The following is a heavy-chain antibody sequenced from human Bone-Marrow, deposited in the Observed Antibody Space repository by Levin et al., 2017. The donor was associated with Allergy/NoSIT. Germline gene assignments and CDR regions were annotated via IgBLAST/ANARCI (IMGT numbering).Heavy chain of an antibody. Sequence: SQTLSLTCTVSGGSIKSGGYHWRWIRQHPGKGLEWIGNIYYSGRTYYNPSLKSRVSISEDTSQNQFSLKLRSVTAADTAVYYCAREGVHDYGDYFGYFDLWGRGTLVTVSS. V-gene: IGHV4-31*03. CDR2: IYYSGRT. J-gene: IGHJ2*01. CDR1: GGSIKSGGYH. D-gene: IGHD4-17*01. CDR3: AREGVHDYGDYFGYFDL.